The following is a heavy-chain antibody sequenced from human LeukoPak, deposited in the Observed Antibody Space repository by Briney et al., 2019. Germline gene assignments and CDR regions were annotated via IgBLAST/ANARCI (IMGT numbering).Heavy chain of an antibody. CDR3: ANDKGGYYAWAIDI. J-gene: IGHJ3*02. CDR2: ISGSGGST. V-gene: IGHV3-23*01. Sequence: GGSLTLSCAASGFTFSSYGMSWVRPAPGKGLEWVSAISGSGGSTYYADSVKGRFTISRDNSKNTLYLQMNSLRAEDTAVYYCANDKGGYYAWAIDIWGQGTMVTVSS. CDR1: GFTFSSYG. D-gene: IGHD2/OR15-2a*01.